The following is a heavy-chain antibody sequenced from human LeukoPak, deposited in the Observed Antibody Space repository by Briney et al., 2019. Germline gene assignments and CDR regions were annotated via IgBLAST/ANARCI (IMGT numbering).Heavy chain of an antibody. CDR2: IYYSGST. Sequence: SETLSLTCTVSGGSISSGGYYWSWIRQHPGKGLEWIGYIYYSGSTYYNPSLKSRVTISVDTSKNQFSLKLSSVTAADTAVYYCAREVVLAASMPGVYYYYGMDVWGQGTTVTVSS. D-gene: IGHD2-15*01. CDR3: AREVVLAASMPGVYYYYGMDV. J-gene: IGHJ6*02. V-gene: IGHV4-31*03. CDR1: GGSISSGGYY.